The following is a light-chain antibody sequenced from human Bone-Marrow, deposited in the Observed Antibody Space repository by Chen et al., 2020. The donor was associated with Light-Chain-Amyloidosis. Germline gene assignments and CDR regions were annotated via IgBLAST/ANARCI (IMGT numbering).Light chain of an antibody. CDR3: QVWDDRTVV. CDR2: QDT. CDR1: ALGDKY. J-gene: IGLJ2*01. V-gene: IGLV3-1*01. Sequence: SYELTQPPSVSLFPGQTANITCSGKALGDKYVCCFQHRPGQSPVLLIYQDTKRPSGIPGRFSGTNSGNTAPLTISGTQAMDEADYFCQVWDDRTVVFGGGTKLTV.